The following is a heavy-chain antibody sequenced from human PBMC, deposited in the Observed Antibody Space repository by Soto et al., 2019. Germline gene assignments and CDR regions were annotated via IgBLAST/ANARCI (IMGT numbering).Heavy chain of an antibody. CDR1: GFTFSSYA. V-gene: IGHV3-23*01. CDR3: AKDRGYCTNGVCYSGDYFDY. CDR2: ISGSGGST. Sequence: EVQLLESGGGLVQPGGSLRLSCAASGFTFSSYAMSWVRQAPGKGLEWVSAISGSGGSTYYADSVKGRFTISRDNSKNTLYLQMNSLRAEDTAVYYCAKDRGYCTNGVCYSGDYFDYWGQGTLVTVSS. D-gene: IGHD2-8*01. J-gene: IGHJ4*02.